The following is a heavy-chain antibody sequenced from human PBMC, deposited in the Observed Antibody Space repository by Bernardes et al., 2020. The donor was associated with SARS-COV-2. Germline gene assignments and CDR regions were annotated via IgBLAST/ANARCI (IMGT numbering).Heavy chain of an antibody. Sequence: SETLSLTCTVSGGSISSSYWSWIRQPPGPGLAWIGYIYYSGSTHYNPSLKSRVTISVDTSKNQFSLKLSSVTAADTAVYYCARANYYASGSLSYFDYWGQGTLVTVSS. CDR2: IYYSGST. J-gene: IGHJ4*02. D-gene: IGHD3-10*01. CDR3: ARANYYASGSLSYFDY. V-gene: IGHV4-59*01. CDR1: GGSISSSY.